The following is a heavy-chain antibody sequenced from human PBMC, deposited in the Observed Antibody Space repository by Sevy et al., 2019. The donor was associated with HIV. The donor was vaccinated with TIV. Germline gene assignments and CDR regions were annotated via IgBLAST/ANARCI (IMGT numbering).Heavy chain of an antibody. CDR2: ISSSGSTI. CDR1: GFTFSDYY. Sequence: GGSLRLSCAASGFTFSDYYMSWIRQAPGKGLEWVSYISSSGSTIYYADSVKGRFTISRDNAKNSLYLQMNSLTAEDTALYYCARVTSNVYFDYWGQGTLVTVSS. V-gene: IGHV3-11*01. J-gene: IGHJ4*02. CDR3: ARVTSNVYFDY.